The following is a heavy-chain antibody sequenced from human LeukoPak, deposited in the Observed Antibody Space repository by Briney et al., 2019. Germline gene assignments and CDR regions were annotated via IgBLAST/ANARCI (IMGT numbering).Heavy chain of an antibody. J-gene: IGHJ6*03. CDR1: GFTFSSYA. CDR2: ITTSGSYI. D-gene: IGHD3-10*01. Sequence: GGSLRLSCAASGFTFSSYAMNWVRQAPGKGLEWVSSITTSGSYIYYADSVKGRFTISRDNAKHSLYLQMNSLRAEDTAVYFCARGRNYYGSRSFSSDYYYYYMDVWGKGTTVTVSS. CDR3: ARGRNYYGSRSFSSDYYYYYMDV. V-gene: IGHV3-21*01.